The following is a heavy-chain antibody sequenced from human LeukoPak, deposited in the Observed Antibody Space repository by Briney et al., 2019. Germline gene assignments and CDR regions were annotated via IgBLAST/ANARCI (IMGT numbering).Heavy chain of an antibody. CDR1: GYTFTGYY. Sequence: ASVKVSCKASGYTFTGYYIHWVRQAPGQGLEWMGWINPNSGGTNYAQKFQGRVTMTRDTSISTAYMELSRLRSDETAVYYCARDRGQAYCGGDCYSGAFDIWGQGTMVTVSS. D-gene: IGHD2-21*01. CDR3: ARDRGQAYCGGDCYSGAFDI. J-gene: IGHJ3*02. V-gene: IGHV1-2*02. CDR2: INPNSGGT.